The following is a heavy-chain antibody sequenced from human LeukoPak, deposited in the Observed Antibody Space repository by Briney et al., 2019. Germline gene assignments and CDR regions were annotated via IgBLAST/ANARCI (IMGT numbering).Heavy chain of an antibody. D-gene: IGHD6-13*01. V-gene: IGHV4-59*01. Sequence: ASETLSLTCTVSGGSISSYYWSWIRQPPGKGLEWIGYIYYSGSTNYNPSLKSRVTISVDTSKNQFSLKLSSVTAADTAVYYCARAIAAAGTSGFDPWGQGTLVTVSS. CDR2: IYYSGST. CDR3: ARAIAAAGTSGFDP. CDR1: GGSISSYY. J-gene: IGHJ5*02.